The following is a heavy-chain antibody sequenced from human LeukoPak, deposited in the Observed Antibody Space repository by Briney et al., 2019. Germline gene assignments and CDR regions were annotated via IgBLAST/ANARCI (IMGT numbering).Heavy chain of an antibody. D-gene: IGHD3-10*01. Sequence: PSETLSLTCTVSGGSISSGDYYWSWIRQPAGKGLEWIGYIYYSGSTYYNPSLKSRVTISVDTSKNQFSLKLSSVTAADTAVYYCAREGTMVRGVLVYWGQGTLVTVSS. CDR1: GGSISSGDYY. J-gene: IGHJ4*02. CDR2: IYYSGST. CDR3: AREGTMVRGVLVY. V-gene: IGHV4-30-4*01.